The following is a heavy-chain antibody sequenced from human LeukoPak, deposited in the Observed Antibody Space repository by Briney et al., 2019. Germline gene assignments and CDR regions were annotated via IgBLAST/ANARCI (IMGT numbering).Heavy chain of an antibody. J-gene: IGHJ4*02. D-gene: IGHD6-6*01. CDR1: GYSLTAYY. Sequence: ASVKVSCKTSGYSLTAYYLHWMRQAPGQGLEWMAWINPNSGVTDVAQKFQGRVTMTRDTSSSTVHMELSSLRSDVTAVYYCVRGGPLVREVLKEVFDYWGQGTLVTVSS. CDR3: VRGGPLVREVLKEVFDY. CDR2: INPNSGVT. V-gene: IGHV1-2*02.